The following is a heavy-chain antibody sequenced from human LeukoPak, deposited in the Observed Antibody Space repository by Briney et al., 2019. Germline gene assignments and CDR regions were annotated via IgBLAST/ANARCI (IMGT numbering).Heavy chain of an antibody. CDR3: ARGGPIAAAAEIDY. J-gene: IGHJ4*02. Sequence: ASVKVSCKASGYTFTNYGISWVRQAPGQGLEWIGWISAYNGNTNYAQNLQGRVTMTTDTSTRIAYMELRSLRSDDTAVYYCARGGPIAAAAEIDYWGQGTLSPSPQ. D-gene: IGHD6-13*01. CDR1: GYTFTNYG. V-gene: IGHV1-18*01. CDR2: ISAYNGNT.